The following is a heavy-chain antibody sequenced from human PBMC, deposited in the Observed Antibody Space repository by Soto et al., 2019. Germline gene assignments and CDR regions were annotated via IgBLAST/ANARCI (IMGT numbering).Heavy chain of an antibody. J-gene: IGHJ4*02. CDR2: INQDGSAT. D-gene: IGHD3-16*01. CDR3: GGGGGGY. Sequence: EVQLVESGGGLVQPGESLRLSCVVSGLSFRDHWMIWVRQAPGKGLEWVASINQDGSATLYVDSVRGRFTISRDNAKNSLILQRNSQRVEDTAAYYCGGGGGGYGGQGTLVSVSS. V-gene: IGHV3-7*01. CDR1: GLSFRDHW.